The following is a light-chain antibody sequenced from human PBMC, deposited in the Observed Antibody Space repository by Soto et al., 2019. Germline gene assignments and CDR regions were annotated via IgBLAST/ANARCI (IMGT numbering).Light chain of an antibody. V-gene: IGKV3-15*01. CDR3: QQYNDWPLYT. Sequence: EIVMTQSPTIVSVSPGERATLSCRASQSVNSNLAWYQQKPGQAPRLLISGASTRAPGIAARFSGSGSGTNFTLSISGVQSADFAVYYCQQYNDWPLYTFGQGTKLEIK. CDR2: GAS. CDR1: QSVNSN. J-gene: IGKJ2*01.